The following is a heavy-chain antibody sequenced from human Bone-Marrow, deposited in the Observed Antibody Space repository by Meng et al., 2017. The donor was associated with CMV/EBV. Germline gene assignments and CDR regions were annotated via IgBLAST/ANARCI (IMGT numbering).Heavy chain of an antibody. CDR3: AERGGGY. Sequence: QVQLQQSGTGLVKPSETLSPPCRVSGFSISTHHWSWIRQTPGKGLEWIASIHYTGRADYSPSLKSRVTVSVDTSDSQLSLKLSSVTTADTAMYYCAERGGGYWGQGILVTVSS. D-gene: IGHD1-1*01. J-gene: IGHJ4*02. CDR2: IHYTGRA. V-gene: IGHV4-59*11. CDR1: GFSISTHH.